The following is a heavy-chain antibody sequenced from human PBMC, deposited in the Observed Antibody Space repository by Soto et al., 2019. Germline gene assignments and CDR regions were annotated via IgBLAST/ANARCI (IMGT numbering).Heavy chain of an antibody. CDR1: GDSISSGGYS. D-gene: IGHD2-15*01. J-gene: IGHJ4*02. CDR3: ARRLNSGYFDY. CDR2: IYHSGNT. V-gene: IGHV4-30-2*01. Sequence: SETLSLTCAVSGDSISSGGYSWSWIRQPPGKGLEWFGYIYHSGNTYYNPSLKSRVIISIDGSKNQFSLKLSSLTAADTAVYYCARRLNSGYFDYWGQGVLVTVSS.